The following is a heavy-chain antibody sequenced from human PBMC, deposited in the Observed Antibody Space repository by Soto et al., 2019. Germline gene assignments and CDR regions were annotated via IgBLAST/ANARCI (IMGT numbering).Heavy chain of an antibody. D-gene: IGHD6-19*01. V-gene: IGHV4-59*12. J-gene: IGHJ4*02. Sequence: SETLSLTCTVSGGSISSYYWSWIRQPPGKGLEWIGYIYYSGSTNYNPSLKSRITISVDTSKNQFSLKLSSVTAADTAVYFCARGSHSSGWHLDYWGQGTLVPVSS. CDR2: IYYSGST. CDR3: ARGSHSSGWHLDY. CDR1: GGSISSYY.